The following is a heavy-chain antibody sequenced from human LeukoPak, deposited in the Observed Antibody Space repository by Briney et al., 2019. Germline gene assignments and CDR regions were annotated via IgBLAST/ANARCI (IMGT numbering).Heavy chain of an antibody. V-gene: IGHV4-34*01. J-gene: IGHJ4*02. CDR3: ARRYNWNRYFDY. D-gene: IGHD1-1*01. CDR2: INHSGST. CDR1: GGSFSGYY. Sequence: KTSETLSLTCAVYGGSFSGYYWSWIRQPPGKGLEWIGEINHSGSTNYNPSLKSRVTISVDTSKNQFSLKLSSVTAADTAVYYCARRYNWNRYFDYWGQGTLVTVSS.